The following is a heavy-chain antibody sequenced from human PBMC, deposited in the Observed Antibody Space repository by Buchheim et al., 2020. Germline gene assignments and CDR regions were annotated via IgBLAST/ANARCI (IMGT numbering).Heavy chain of an antibody. CDR1: GGSISSSSYY. CDR3: ARTPRGWSYHDSSGYYNY. V-gene: IGHV4-39*01. J-gene: IGHJ4*02. D-gene: IGHD3-22*01. CDR2: IYYSGST. Sequence: QLQLQESGPGLVKPSETLSLTCTVSGGSISSSSYYWGWIRQPPGKGLEWIGSIYYSGSTYYNPSLKSRVTISVDTSKNQFSLKLSSVTAADTAVYYCARTPRGWSYHDSSGYYNYWGQGTL.